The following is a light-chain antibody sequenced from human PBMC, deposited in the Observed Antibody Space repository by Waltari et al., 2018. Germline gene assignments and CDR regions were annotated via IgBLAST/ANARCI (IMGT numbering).Light chain of an antibody. CDR1: QGISSN. Sequence: TGRASQGISSNLAWYQQKPGKAPKLLISAASTLQSGVPLRFSGRGSGTDFTLTISSLQPEDFATYYCQQLNSYPITFGQGTRLEIK. CDR2: AAS. V-gene: IGKV1-9*01. J-gene: IGKJ5*01. CDR3: QQLNSYPIT.